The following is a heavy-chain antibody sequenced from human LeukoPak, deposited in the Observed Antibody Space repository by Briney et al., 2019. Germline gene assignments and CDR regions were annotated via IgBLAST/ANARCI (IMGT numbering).Heavy chain of an antibody. CDR3: ARETGYCSSTSCYYFDY. Sequence: ASVKVSCKASGGTFSSYAISWVRQAPGQGLEWMGGIIPIFGTANYAQKFQGRVTITADESTSTAYMGLSSLRSEDTAVYYCARETGYCSSTSCYYFDYWGQGTLVTVSS. J-gene: IGHJ4*02. CDR1: GGTFSSYA. V-gene: IGHV1-69*13. D-gene: IGHD2-2*01. CDR2: IIPIFGTA.